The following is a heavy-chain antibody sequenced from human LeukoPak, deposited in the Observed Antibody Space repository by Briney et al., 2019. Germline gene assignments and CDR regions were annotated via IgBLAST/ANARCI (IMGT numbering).Heavy chain of an antibody. D-gene: IGHD6-19*01. J-gene: IGHJ5*02. CDR3: ARLTGYSSGWYEVYNWFDP. CDR2: MNPNSGNT. V-gene: IGHV1-8*01. CDR1: GYTFTSYD. Sequence: ASVKVSCKASGYTFTSYDINWVRQATGQGLEWMGWMNPNSGNTGYAQKFQGRVTMTRNTSISTAYMELSSLRSEDTAVYYCARLTGYSSGWYEVYNWFDPWGQGTLVTVSS.